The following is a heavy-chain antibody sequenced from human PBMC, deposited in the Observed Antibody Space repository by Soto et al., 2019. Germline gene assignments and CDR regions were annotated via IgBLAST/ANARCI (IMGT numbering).Heavy chain of an antibody. V-gene: IGHV3-23*01. Sequence: GGSLRLSCAASGLTFSSYSMSWVGQAPGKGLEWVSGFRTGGDDGTTYYADSVRGRSTISRDNSKNTLFLQINSLRAEDTAIYYCAKKVNSGPGSQYFDYWGQGTLVTVSS. D-gene: IGHD3-10*01. J-gene: IGHJ4*02. CDR2: FRTGGDDGTT. CDR3: AKKVNSGPGSQYFDY. CDR1: GLTFSSYS.